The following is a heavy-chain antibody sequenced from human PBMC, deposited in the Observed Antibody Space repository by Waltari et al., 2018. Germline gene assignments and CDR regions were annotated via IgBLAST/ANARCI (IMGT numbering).Heavy chain of an antibody. J-gene: IGHJ3*02. D-gene: IGHD3-10*01. CDR1: GYTLTELS. CDR2: VDPEDGET. CDR3: ATRVTYGSAPHDAFDI. V-gene: IGHV1-24*01. Sequence: QVQLVQSGAEVKKPGASVKVSCKVSGYTLTELSMHWVRQAPGKGLEWMGGVDPEDGETIYAQKFQGRVTMTEDTSTDTAYMELSSLRSEDTAVYYCATRVTYGSAPHDAFDIWGQGTMVTVSS.